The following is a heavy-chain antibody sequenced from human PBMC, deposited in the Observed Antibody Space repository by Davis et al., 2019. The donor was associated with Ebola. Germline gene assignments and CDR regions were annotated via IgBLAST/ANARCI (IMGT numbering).Heavy chain of an antibody. Sequence: PGGSLRLSCSASGFTFSSYAMHWVRQAPGKGLEWVSSISSSSSYIYYADSVKGRFTISRDNAKNSLYLQMNSLRAEDTAVYYCARGIVVVVAATRGSWFDPWGQGTLVTVSS. CDR2: ISSSSSYI. V-gene: IGHV3-21*01. CDR1: GFTFSSYA. J-gene: IGHJ5*02. CDR3: ARGIVVVVAATRGSWFDP. D-gene: IGHD2-15*01.